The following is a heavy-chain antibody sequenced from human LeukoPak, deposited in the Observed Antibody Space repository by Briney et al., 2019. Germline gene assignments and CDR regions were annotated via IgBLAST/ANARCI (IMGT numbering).Heavy chain of an antibody. J-gene: IGHJ4*02. Sequence: ASVKVSCKASGYTFTSYAMHWVRQAPGQRLEWMGWINAGNGNTKYSQKFQGRVTITRDTSASTAYMELSSLRSEDTAVYYCARRYSSSWYAPFDYWGQETLVTVSS. CDR2: INAGNGNT. V-gene: IGHV1-3*01. CDR3: ARRYSSSWYAPFDY. CDR1: GYTFTSYA. D-gene: IGHD6-13*01.